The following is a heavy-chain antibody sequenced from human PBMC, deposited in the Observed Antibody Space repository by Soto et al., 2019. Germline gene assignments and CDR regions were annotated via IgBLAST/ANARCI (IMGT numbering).Heavy chain of an antibody. CDR1: GFSFSNSA. V-gene: IGHV3-23*01. D-gene: IGHD3-9*01. CDR3: AKVPQWVLRYHDWFFDY. CDR2: ISVSGDIT. Sequence: EVQLLESGGGLVQPGGSLRLSCAVSGFSFSNSAMTWVRQAPGKGLEWVSGISVSGDITYNTDSVKGRFAISRDTSKNVVYLQMRCLRAEDTAVYYCAKVPQWVLRYHDWFFDYWGQGTLVTVSS. J-gene: IGHJ4*02.